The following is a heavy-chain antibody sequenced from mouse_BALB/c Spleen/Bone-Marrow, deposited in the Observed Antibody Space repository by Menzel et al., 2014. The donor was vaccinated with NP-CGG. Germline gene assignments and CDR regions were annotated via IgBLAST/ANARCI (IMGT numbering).Heavy chain of an antibody. J-gene: IGHJ1*01. CDR2: IWAGGST. V-gene: IGHV2-9*02. CDR3: ARDWDWYFDV. CDR1: GFSLTSYG. D-gene: IGHD4-1*01. Sequence: QAHLKESGPSLVAPSQSLSITCTVSGFSLTSYGVHWVRQPPGKGLEWLGVIWAGGSTNYNSALMSRLSISKDNSRSQVFLKMNSLQTDDTAMYYCARDWDWYFDVWGAGTTVTVSS.